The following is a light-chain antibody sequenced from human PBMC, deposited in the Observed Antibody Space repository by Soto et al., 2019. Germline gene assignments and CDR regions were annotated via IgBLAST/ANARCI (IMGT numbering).Light chain of an antibody. CDR1: SSDVGGYNY. CDR3: SSYAGSNNRL. CDR2: EVS. Sequence: QSVLTQPPSASGSPGQSVTISCTGTSSDVGGYNYVSWYQQHPGEAPKLMIYEVSKRPSGVPDRFSGSKSGNTASLTVSGLQAEDEADYYCSSYAGSNNRLFGGGTKVTVL. V-gene: IGLV2-8*01. J-gene: IGLJ2*01.